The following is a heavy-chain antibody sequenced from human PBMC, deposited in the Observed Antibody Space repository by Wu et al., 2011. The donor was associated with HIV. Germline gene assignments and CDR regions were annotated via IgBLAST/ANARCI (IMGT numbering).Heavy chain of an antibody. CDR3: ARGHSDYYYYGMDV. CDR2: IYSGGST. CDR1: GFTVSSNY. J-gene: IGHJ6*02. Sequence: GGGLIQPGGSLRLSCAASGFTVSSNYMSWVRQAPGKGLEWVSVIYSGGSTYYADSVKGRFTISRDNSKNTLYLQMNSLRAEDTAVYYCARGHSDYYYYGMDVWGQGTTVTVSS. V-gene: IGHV3-53*01.